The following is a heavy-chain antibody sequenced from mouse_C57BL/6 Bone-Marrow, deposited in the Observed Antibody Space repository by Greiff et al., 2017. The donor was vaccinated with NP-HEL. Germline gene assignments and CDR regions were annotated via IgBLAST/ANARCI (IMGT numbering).Heavy chain of an antibody. CDR3: TTDGYDDY. D-gene: IGHD2-2*01. CDR1: GFNIKDDY. V-gene: IGHV14-4*01. Sequence: EVQLQESGAELVRPGASVKLSCTASGFNIKDDYMHWVKQRPEQGLEWIGWIDPENGDTEYASKFQGKATITADTSSNTAYLQLSSLTSEDTAVYYCTTDGYDDYWGKGTTLTVSS. CDR2: IDPENGDT. J-gene: IGHJ2*01.